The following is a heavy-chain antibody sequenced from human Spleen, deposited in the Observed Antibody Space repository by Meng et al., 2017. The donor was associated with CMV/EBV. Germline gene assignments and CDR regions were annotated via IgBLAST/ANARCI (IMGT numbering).Heavy chain of an antibody. CDR3: AKGPAAKPEYFQH. Sequence: GESLKISCAASGFNFSSYGMHWVRQAPGKGLEWVAVISYDGSNKYYADSVKGRFTISRDNSKNTLYLQMNSLRAEDTAVYYCAKGPAAKPEYFQHWGQGTLVTVSS. CDR1: GFNFSSYG. J-gene: IGHJ1*01. V-gene: IGHV3-30*12. CDR2: ISYDGSNK.